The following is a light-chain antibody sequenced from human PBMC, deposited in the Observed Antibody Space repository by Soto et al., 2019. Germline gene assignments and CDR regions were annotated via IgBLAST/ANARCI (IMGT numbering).Light chain of an antibody. J-gene: IGLJ3*02. CDR3: SSWSDSVDGWV. Sequence: QSLLTQPPSVSGTPGQRVTISCSGRDSDIGSNTVNWYQQFPGTAPKLLIYVNYKRSSGVPDRFSGSKSVTSASLAISDLQSDYEAHYYCSSWSDSVDGWVFGGGTKLTVL. V-gene: IGLV1-44*01. CDR2: VNY. CDR1: DSDIGSNT.